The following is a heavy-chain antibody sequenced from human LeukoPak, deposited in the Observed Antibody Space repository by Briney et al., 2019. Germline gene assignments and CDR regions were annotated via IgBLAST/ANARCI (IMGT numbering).Heavy chain of an antibody. CDR1: GFTFSSSA. CDR3: ARVLGYSGYDLAY. D-gene: IGHD5-12*01. Sequence: PGGSLRLSCAASGFTFSSSAMSWVRQAPGKGLEWVGRTRNKANSYTTEYAASVKGRFTISRDDSKNSLYLQMNSLKTEDTAVYYCARVLGYSGYDLAYWGQGTLVTVSS. V-gene: IGHV3-72*01. CDR2: TRNKANSYTT. J-gene: IGHJ4*02.